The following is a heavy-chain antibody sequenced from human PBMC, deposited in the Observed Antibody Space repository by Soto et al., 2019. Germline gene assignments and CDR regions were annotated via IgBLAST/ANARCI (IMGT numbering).Heavy chain of an antibody. Sequence: PVGSLRLSCTASGFTFTNYIMTWVRQAPGKGLEWVSSLSSGSRYVYYVDSVKGRFTISRDDAKNSVYLQMNSLRAEDAAVYYCVRGGSSRSYCGQGSRVTVSS. D-gene: IGHD3-16*02. J-gene: IGHJ4*02. V-gene: IGHV3-21*01. CDR1: GFTFTNYI. CDR3: VRGGSSRSY. CDR2: LSSGSRYV.